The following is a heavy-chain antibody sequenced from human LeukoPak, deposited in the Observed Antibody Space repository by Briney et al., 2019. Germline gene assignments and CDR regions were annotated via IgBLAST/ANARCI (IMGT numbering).Heavy chain of an antibody. CDR1: GFTFSGSA. Sequence: GGSLRLSCAASGFTFSGSAMHWVRQASGKGLEWVGRIRSKANGYTTAYGASVKGRFTISRDDSQRATYVQMNSLKIEDTAVYYCARDRYDSSGYSLGYWGQGTLVTVSS. J-gene: IGHJ4*02. V-gene: IGHV3-73*01. CDR3: ARDRYDSSGYSLGY. CDR2: IRSKANGYTT. D-gene: IGHD3-22*01.